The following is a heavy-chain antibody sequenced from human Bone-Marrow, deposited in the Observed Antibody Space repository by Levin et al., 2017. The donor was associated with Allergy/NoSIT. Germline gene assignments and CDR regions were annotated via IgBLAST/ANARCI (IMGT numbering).Heavy chain of an antibody. CDR1: GFTVSSNY. V-gene: IGHV3-53*01. D-gene: IGHD3-10*01. CDR2: IYSGGST. CDR3: ARGWFGELLSH. J-gene: IGHJ4*02. Sequence: GESLKISCAASGFTVSSNYMSWVRQAPGKGPEWVSVIYSGGSTYFGAFFPFLFTLSRDNSKNTLYLQMNSLRAEDTAVYYCARGWFGELLSHWGQGTLVTVSS.